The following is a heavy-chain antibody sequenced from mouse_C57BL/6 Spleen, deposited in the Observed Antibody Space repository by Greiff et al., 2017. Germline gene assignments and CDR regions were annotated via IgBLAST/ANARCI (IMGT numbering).Heavy chain of an antibody. V-gene: IGHV1-15*01. CDR2: IDPETGGT. CDR1: GYTFTDYE. CDR3: TTYGSSEGFAY. D-gene: IGHD1-1*01. Sequence: QVQLQQSGAELVRPGASVTLSCKASGYTFTDYEMHWVKQTPVHGLEWIGAIDPETGGTAYNQKFKGKAILTADKSSSTAYMELRSLTSEDSAVYYCTTYGSSEGFAYWGQATLVTVSA. J-gene: IGHJ3*01.